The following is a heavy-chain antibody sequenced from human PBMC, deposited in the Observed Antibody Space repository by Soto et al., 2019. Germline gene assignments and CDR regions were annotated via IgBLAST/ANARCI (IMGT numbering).Heavy chain of an antibody. CDR2: IIPIFGTA. Sequence: SVKVSCKASGGTFSSYAISWVRQAPGQELEWMGGIIPIFGTANYAQKFQGRVTITADKSTSTAYMELSSLRSEDTAVYYCATDRGLYCSRTSCHDPYYYYRMDVWAQGTTVPVSS. V-gene: IGHV1-69*06. D-gene: IGHD2-2*01. CDR3: ATDRGLYCSRTSCHDPYYYYRMDV. J-gene: IGHJ6*02. CDR1: GGTFSSYA.